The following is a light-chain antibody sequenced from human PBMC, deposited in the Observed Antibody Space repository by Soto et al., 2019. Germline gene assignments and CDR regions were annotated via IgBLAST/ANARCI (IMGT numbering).Light chain of an antibody. CDR1: QSVSGSS. CDR3: QQYGSSPHT. J-gene: IGKJ1*01. Sequence: EIVLTLSPGTLSLSPGERATLSCRASQSVSGSSLAWYQHKPGQPPRLLIYGASSRATGIPDRFSGSGSGTDFTLTISRLEPEDFAVYYCQQYGSSPHTVGQGTKVDIK. V-gene: IGKV3-20*01. CDR2: GAS.